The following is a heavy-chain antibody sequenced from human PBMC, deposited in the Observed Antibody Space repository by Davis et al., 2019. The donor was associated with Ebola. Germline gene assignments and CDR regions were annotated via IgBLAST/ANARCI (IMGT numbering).Heavy chain of an antibody. Sequence: SVTVSCKASLYTLTSYCICWVRQAPGQALEWMGWISAYNGNTNYAQKFQGRVTITRDTSARTAYMELSSLRSEDTAVYYCARAYCGGDCRTFDYWGQGNLVTVSS. D-gene: IGHD2-21*02. CDR2: ISAYNGNT. CDR3: ARAYCGGDCRTFDY. J-gene: IGHJ4*02. CDR1: LYTLTSYC. V-gene: IGHV1-18*01.